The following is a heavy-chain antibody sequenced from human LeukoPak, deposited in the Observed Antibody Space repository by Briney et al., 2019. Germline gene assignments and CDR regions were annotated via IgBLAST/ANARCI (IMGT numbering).Heavy chain of an antibody. CDR3: ARDRGRATVITGWFDP. D-gene: IGHD4-17*01. CDR1: GFTFSDYY. Sequence: GGSLRLSCAASGFTFSDYYMSWIRQAPGKGLEWVSYISSSGSTIYYADSVKGRFTISRGNAKNSLYLQMNSLRAEDTAVYYCARDRGRATVITGWFDPWGQGTLVTVSS. J-gene: IGHJ5*02. CDR2: ISSSGSTI. V-gene: IGHV3-11*01.